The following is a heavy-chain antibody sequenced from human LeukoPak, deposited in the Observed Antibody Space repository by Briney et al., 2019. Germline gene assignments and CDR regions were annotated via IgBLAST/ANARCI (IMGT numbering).Heavy chain of an antibody. Sequence: PGGSLRLSCAASGFTFDDYVMHWVRQVPGKGLEWVSGSSWISGIIGYADSVKGRFAISRDSAKNSLYLQMNSLRAEDTALYYCVKARLTSYDTHHHYYGMDVWGQGTTVTVSS. J-gene: IGHJ6*02. V-gene: IGHV3-9*01. CDR3: VKARLTSYDTHHHYYGMDV. CDR2: SSWISGII. CDR1: GFTFDDYV. D-gene: IGHD3-9*01.